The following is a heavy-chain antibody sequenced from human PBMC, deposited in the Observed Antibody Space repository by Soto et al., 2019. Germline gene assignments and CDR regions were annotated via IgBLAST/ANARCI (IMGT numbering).Heavy chain of an antibody. CDR1: GLTVRSNY. V-gene: IGHV3-53*01. Sequence: EVHLVESGGGLIQPGGSLRLSCEVSGLTVRSNYMNWVCQAPGKGLEWVSVIYSDGRTSYADSVKGRFTISRDTSKNTLYLEMNNLRAEDMAVYYCARAYGPGSYFCDHWGQGTLVTVSS. D-gene: IGHD3-10*01. J-gene: IGHJ5*02. CDR2: IYSDGRT. CDR3: ARAYGPGSYFCDH.